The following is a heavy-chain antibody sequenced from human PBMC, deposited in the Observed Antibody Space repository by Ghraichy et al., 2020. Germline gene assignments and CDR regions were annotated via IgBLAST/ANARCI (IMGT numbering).Heavy chain of an antibody. CDR2: LGGSGTGT. CDR3: AKAVVVVPAARYFNS. J-gene: IGHJ4*02. CDR1: GFTFNNYA. Sequence: GGSLRLSCAASGFTFNNYAMSWVRQAPGKGLEWVSSLGGSGTGTYYADSVRGRFTISRDNSRNTLYLQMNSLRAEDTALYYCAKAVVVVPAARYFNSWGQGTLVTVSS. V-gene: IGHV3-23*01. D-gene: IGHD2-2*01.